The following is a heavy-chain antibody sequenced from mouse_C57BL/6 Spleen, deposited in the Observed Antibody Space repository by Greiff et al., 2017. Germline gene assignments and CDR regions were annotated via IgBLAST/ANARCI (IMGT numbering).Heavy chain of an antibody. J-gene: IGHJ4*01. D-gene: IGHD3-3*01. Sequence: QVQLQQSGAELVKPGASVKISCKASGYAFSSYWMNWVKQRPGKGLEWIGQIYPGDGDTNYNGKFKGKATLTADKSSSTAYMQLSSLTAEDSAVYFCARGDSYLLAMDYWGQGTSVTVSS. CDR2: IYPGDGDT. CDR1: GYAFSSYW. CDR3: ARGDSYLLAMDY. V-gene: IGHV1-80*01.